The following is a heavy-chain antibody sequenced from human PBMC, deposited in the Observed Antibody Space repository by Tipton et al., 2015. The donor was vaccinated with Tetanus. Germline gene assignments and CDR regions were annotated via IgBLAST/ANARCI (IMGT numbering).Heavy chain of an antibody. CDR3: ATVPTIAVTGTALGGY. CDR2: IYFSGRS. Sequence: TLSLTCTVSGDSISSSGYYWVWIRQPPGKGLEWIGSIYFSGRSYYNPSLKSRVTISVDTSKNQFSLKLSSVTSRDTAVYYCATVPTIAVTGTALGGYWGQGTLVTVSS. V-gene: IGHV4-39*01. J-gene: IGHJ4*02. D-gene: IGHD6-19*01. CDR1: GDSISSSGYY.